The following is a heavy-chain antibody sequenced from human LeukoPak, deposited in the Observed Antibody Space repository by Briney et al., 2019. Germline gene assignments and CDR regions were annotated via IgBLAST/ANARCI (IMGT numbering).Heavy chain of an antibody. D-gene: IGHD3-3*01. J-gene: IGHJ5*02. Sequence: PSETLSLTGAVYGGSFSGYYWSWIRQPPGKGLEWIGEINHSGSTNYNPSLKSRVTISVDTSKNQFSLKLSSVTAADTAVYYCARGGRQYDFWSGYYRGRNWFDPWGQGTLVTVSS. CDR1: GGSFSGYY. CDR2: INHSGST. V-gene: IGHV4-34*01. CDR3: ARGGRQYDFWSGYYRGRNWFDP.